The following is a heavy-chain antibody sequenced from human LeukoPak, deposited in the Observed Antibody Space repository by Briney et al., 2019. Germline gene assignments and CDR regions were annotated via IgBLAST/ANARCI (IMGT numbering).Heavy chain of an antibody. D-gene: IGHD6-19*01. CDR2: ISSSSSYI. Sequence: GGSLRLSCAASGFPFSTYTMNWVRQAPGKGLEWVSSISSSSSYIYYADSMKGRFTISRDNAKNSLYLQMNNLRAEDTAVYYCARGSHSSGWFDAFDIWGQGTMVTVSS. CDR3: ARGSHSSGWFDAFDI. V-gene: IGHV3-21*01. J-gene: IGHJ3*02. CDR1: GFPFSTYT.